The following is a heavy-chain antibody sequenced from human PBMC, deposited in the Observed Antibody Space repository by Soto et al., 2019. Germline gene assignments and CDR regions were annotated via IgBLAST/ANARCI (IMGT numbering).Heavy chain of an antibody. CDR3: ARAEVGAIPGNWFDP. CDR2: IYYSGST. Sequence: SETLSLTCTVSGGSISSYYWSWIRQPPGKGLEWIGYIYYSGSTNYNPSLKSRVTISVDTSKNQFSLKLSSVTAADTAVYYCARAEVGAIPGNWFDPWGQGTLVTVSS. D-gene: IGHD1-26*01. CDR1: GGSISSYY. V-gene: IGHV4-59*01. J-gene: IGHJ5*02.